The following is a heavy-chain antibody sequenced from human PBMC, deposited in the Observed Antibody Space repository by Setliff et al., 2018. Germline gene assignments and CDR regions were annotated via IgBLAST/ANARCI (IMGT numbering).Heavy chain of an antibody. J-gene: IGHJ6*03. CDR2: MNPNSGNT. CDR1: GYTFTSYD. V-gene: IGHV1-8*02. CDR3: ARGGDTAMVNPDYYYYYFMDV. D-gene: IGHD5-18*01. Sequence: ASVKVSCKASGYTFTSYDINWVRQATGQGLEWMGWMNPNSGNTGYAQKFQGRVTMTRNNSISTAYMELSSLRSEDTAVYYCARGGDTAMVNPDYYYYYFMDVWGKGTTVTVSS.